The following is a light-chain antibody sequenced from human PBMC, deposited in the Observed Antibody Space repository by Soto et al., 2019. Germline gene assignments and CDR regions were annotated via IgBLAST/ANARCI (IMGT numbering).Light chain of an antibody. J-gene: IGLJ2*01. CDR3: SSYTSSSTVV. V-gene: IGLV2-14*01. CDR1: SSDVGGYNY. Sequence: QSALTQPASVSGSPGQSITISCTGTSSDVGGYNYVSWYQKHPGKAPKLMIYDVSKRPSGVSNRFSGSKSGNTASLTISGLQAEAEADYYCSSYTSSSTVVFGGGTKLTVL. CDR2: DVS.